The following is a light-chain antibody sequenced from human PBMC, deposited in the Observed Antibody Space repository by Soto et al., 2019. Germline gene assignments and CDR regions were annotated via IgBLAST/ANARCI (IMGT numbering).Light chain of an antibody. J-gene: IGLJ1*01. Sequence: QSVLTQPLSVSAAPGQKVTISCSGSSSNIGGNSVSWYQQLPGTASKLLIYDDNKRPSGIPDRFSGSKSGTSATLGIAGFQTGDEADYYCGSWDSSLSAYVFGTGTKATVL. CDR3: GSWDSSLSAYV. V-gene: IGLV1-51*01. CDR1: SSNIGGNS. CDR2: DDN.